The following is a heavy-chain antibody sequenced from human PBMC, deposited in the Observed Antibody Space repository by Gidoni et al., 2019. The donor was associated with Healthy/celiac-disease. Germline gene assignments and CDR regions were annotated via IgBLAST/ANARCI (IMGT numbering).Heavy chain of an antibody. D-gene: IGHD3-10*01. CDR1: GFTFSIYS. J-gene: IGHJ4*02. CDR3: ARGAFGELISPNHHDY. V-gene: IGHV3-21*01. Sequence: EVQLVESGGGLVKPGGSLRLSCAASGFTFSIYSMNWVRQAPGKGLEWVSSISSSSSYIYYADSVKGRFTISRDNAKNSLYLQMNSLRAEDTAVYYCARGAFGELISPNHHDYWGQGTLVTVSS. CDR2: ISSSSSYI.